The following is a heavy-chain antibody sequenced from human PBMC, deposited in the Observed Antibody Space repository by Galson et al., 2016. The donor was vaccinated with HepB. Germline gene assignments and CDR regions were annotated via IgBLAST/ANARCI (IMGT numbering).Heavy chain of an antibody. CDR3: AKDISSNIAPTYSDYHGMDV. D-gene: IGHD3-9*01. Sequence: SLRLSCAVSGFAFDDYAMHWVRQAPGKGLEWVSGVSWNSDEVDYADSVRGRFTISRDNAKKSLYLQMSTLRPEDTALYYCAKDISSNIAPTYSDYHGMDVWGKGTTVTVSS. CDR2: VSWNSDEV. J-gene: IGHJ6*04. CDR1: GFAFDDYA. V-gene: IGHV3-9*01.